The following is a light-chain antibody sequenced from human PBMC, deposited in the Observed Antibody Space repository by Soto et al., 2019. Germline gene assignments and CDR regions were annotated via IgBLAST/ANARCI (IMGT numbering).Light chain of an antibody. V-gene: IGLV2-14*01. CDR2: DVS. CDR3: SSYTSSSTPYV. Sequence: QSALTQPASVSGSPGQSITISCTGTSSDFGGYNYVSWYQQHPGKAPKLMIYDVSNRPSGVSNRFSGSKSGNTASLTISGLQAEDEADYYCSSYTSSSTPYVFGTGTKVT. J-gene: IGLJ1*01. CDR1: SSDFGGYNY.